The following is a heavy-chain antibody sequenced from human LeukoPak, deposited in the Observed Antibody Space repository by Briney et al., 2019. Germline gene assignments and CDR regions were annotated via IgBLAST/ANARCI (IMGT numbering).Heavy chain of an antibody. CDR1: GYRFISYW. Sequence: GESLKISCKGSGYRFISYWMDWVRQMHGKGLEWMGIIYPGDSDTRYSPSFQGQVTISADKSISTAYLQWSSLKASDTAMYYCARQEGYSFAPDYWGQGTLVTVSS. CDR2: IYPGDSDT. V-gene: IGHV5-51*01. J-gene: IGHJ4*02. D-gene: IGHD5-18*01. CDR3: ARQEGYSFAPDY.